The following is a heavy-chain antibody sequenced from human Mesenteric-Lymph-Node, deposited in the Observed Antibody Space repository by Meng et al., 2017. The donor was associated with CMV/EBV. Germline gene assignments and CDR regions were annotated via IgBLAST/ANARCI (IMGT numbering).Heavy chain of an antibody. V-gene: IGHV4-59*01. D-gene: IGHD2-21*01. J-gene: IGHJ4*02. CDR1: GGSISSYY. CDR3: ARGGPYCGGDCSPDYFDY. CDR2: IYYSGST. Sequence: SETLSLTCTVSGGSISSYYWSWIRQPPGKGLEGIGYIYYSGSTNYNPSLKSRVTISVDTSKNQFSLKLSSVTAADTAVYYCARGGPYCGGDCSPDYFDYWGQGTLVTVSS.